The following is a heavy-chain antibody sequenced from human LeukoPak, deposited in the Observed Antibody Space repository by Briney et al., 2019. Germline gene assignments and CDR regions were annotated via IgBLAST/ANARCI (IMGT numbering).Heavy chain of an antibody. D-gene: IGHD1-26*01. CDR1: GFTFSSYE. J-gene: IGHJ4*02. V-gene: IGHV3-48*03. Sequence: GGSLRLSCAASGFTFSSYEMNWVRQAPGKGLEWVSYISSGGSTIYYADSVKGRFTISRDNAKNSLYLQMNSLRAEDTAVYYCARGALGYSGSYLGVDYWGQGTLVTVSS. CDR2: ISSGGSTI. CDR3: ARGALGYSGSYLGVDY.